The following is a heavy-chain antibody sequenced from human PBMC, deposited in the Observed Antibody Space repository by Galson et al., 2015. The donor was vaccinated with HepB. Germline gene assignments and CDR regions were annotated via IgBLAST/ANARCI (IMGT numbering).Heavy chain of an antibody. V-gene: IGHV3-23*01. CDR3: ARKKEDRGSGWYWDYYYYGMDV. Sequence: SLRLSCAASGFTFSSYAMSWVRQAPGKGLEWVSAISGSGGSTYYADSVKGRFTISRDNSKNTLYLQMNSLRAEDTAVYYCARKKEDRGSGWYWDYYYYGMDVWGQGTTVTVSS. CDR1: GFTFSSYA. D-gene: IGHD6-19*01. J-gene: IGHJ6*02. CDR2: ISGSGGST.